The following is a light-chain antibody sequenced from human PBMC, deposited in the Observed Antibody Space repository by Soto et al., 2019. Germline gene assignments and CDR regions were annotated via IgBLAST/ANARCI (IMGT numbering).Light chain of an antibody. CDR2: EAS. CDR3: QQANSFPIA. CDR1: QDISSW. J-gene: IGKJ5*01. V-gene: IGKV1-12*01. Sequence: DIQMTQSPSSVSASVGDRVTITCRASQDISSWLAWYQRKPGKAPKLLIYEASSLQSGAPSRFSGSGSGTEFTLTISSRQPEDFATYDCQQANSFPIAFGQGTRLEVK.